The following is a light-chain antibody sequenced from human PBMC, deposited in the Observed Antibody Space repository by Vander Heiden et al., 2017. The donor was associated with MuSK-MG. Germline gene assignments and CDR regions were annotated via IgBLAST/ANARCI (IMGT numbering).Light chain of an antibody. CDR3: QQDYRTPHT. CDR1: DSLLYSSNNKNY. V-gene: IGKV4-1*01. Sequence: DIVMTQSPDSLAVSLGERATINCKSSDSLLYSSNNKNYLAWYQHKPGQPPKLLIYWASTRQSGVPDRFTGSGSGTDFTLTISSLQAEDVAVYFCQQDYRTPHTFGPGTKVDIK. CDR2: WAS. J-gene: IGKJ3*01.